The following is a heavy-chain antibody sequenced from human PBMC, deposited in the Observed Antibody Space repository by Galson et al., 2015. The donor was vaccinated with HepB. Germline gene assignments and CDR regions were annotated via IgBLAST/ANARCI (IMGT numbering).Heavy chain of an antibody. CDR3: ARALYGGNDQSARGLLDP. CDR1: GGSISSGGYY. V-gene: IGHV4-31*03. D-gene: IGHD4-23*01. Sequence: LSLTCTVSGGSISSGGYYWSWIRQHPGKGLEWIGYIYYSGSTYYNPSLKSRVTISVDTSKNQFSLKLSSVTAADTAVYYCARALYGGNDQSARGLLDPWGQGTLVTVSS. CDR2: IYYSGST. J-gene: IGHJ5*02.